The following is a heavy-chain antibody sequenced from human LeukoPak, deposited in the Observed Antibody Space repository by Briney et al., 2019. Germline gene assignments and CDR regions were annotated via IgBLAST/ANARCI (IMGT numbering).Heavy chain of an antibody. Sequence: GGSLRLSCAASGFTFSSYAMSWVRQAPGKGLEWVAVISYEGGTTYYADSVKGRFTISRDNSRNTLFLQMDSLRPEDTAVYYCAKEGTARISTRYDNWGQGTLVTVSS. CDR1: GFTFSSYA. V-gene: IGHV3-30*18. CDR2: ISYEGGTT. J-gene: IGHJ4*02. CDR3: AKEGTARISTRYDN. D-gene: IGHD6-6*01.